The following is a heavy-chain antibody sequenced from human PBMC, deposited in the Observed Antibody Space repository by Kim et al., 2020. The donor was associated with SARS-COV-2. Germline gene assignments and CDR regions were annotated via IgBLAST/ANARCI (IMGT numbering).Heavy chain of an antibody. J-gene: IGHJ4*02. CDR1: GFTFSSYG. CDR3: ARALPTLGYSSSWYEEGAFDY. D-gene: IGHD6-13*01. Sequence: GGSLRLSCAASGFTFSSYGMHWVRQAPGKGLEWVAVIWYDGSNKYYADSVKGRFTISRDNSKNTLYLQMNSLRAEDTAVYYCARALPTLGYSSSWYEEGAFDYWGQGTLVTVSS. V-gene: IGHV3-33*01. CDR2: IWYDGSNK.